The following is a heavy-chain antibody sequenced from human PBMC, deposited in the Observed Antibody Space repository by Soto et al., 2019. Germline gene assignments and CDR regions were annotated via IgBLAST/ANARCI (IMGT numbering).Heavy chain of an antibody. CDR1: GGTFSSYA. V-gene: IGHV1-69*13. D-gene: IGHD2-15*01. CDR2: IIPIFGTA. J-gene: IGHJ4*02. Sequence: APVKVSCKASGGTFSSYAISWVRQAPGQGLEWMGGIIPIFGTANYAQKFQGRVTITADESTSTAYMELSSLRSEDTAVYYCARDTHGSSWFDYWGQGTLVTVSS. CDR3: ARDTHGSSWFDY.